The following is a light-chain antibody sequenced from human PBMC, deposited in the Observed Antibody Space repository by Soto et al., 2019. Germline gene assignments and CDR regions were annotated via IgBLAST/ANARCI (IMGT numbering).Light chain of an antibody. CDR2: DES. CDR3: QKRSKWPIT. V-gene: IGKV3-11*01. J-gene: IGKJ5*01. Sequence: EIVLTQSPATLSLSPWERATLSYRASQSVSSNLAWYQQKPGQAAGILIYDESNRATGIPDRLSGSGSGTDFTLTIGSLEPEDFAVYYCQKRSKWPITFGQGTRLEIK. CDR1: QSVSSN.